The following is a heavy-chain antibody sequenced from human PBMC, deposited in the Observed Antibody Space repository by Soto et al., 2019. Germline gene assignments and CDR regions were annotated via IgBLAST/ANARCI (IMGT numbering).Heavy chain of an antibody. D-gene: IGHD3-3*01. CDR3: AKDLVTIFGVVIFNYFDY. CDR1: GFTFSSYA. J-gene: IGHJ4*02. V-gene: IGHV3-23*01. Sequence: PGGSLRLSCAASGFTFSSYAMSWVRQAPGKGLEWVSAISGSGGSTYYADSVKGRFTISRDNSKNTLYLQMNSLRAEDTAVYYCAKDLVTIFGVVIFNYFDYWGQATLVTVSS. CDR2: ISGSGGST.